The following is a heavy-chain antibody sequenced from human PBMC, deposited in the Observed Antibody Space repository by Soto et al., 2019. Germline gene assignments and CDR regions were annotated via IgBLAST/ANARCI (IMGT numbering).Heavy chain of an antibody. D-gene: IGHD2-2*01. CDR1: GGTFGSYA. CDR2: IIPIPGTA. CDR3: ARSQGSSTSLEIYYYYYYGMDA. Sequence: QVQLVQSGAEVKKPGSSVKVSCKASGGTFGSYAISWVRQAPGQGLEWMGGIIPIPGTANYAQKFQGRVTMAADESTSTAYMELSSLRSEDTAVYYWARSQGSSTSLEIYYYYYYGMDAWGQGTTVTVSS. J-gene: IGHJ6*02. V-gene: IGHV1-69*01.